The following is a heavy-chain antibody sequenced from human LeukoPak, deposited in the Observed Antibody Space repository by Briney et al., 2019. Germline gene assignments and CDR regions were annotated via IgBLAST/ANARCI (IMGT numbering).Heavy chain of an antibody. V-gene: IGHV4-59*08. J-gene: IGHJ4*02. CDR3: ARGYGYNYPVGDY. CDR1: GGSISSYY. D-gene: IGHD3-22*01. Sequence: PSETLSLTCTVSGGSISSYYWNWIRQPPGKGLECIGYIYYSGSTNYNPSLKSRVTISVDTSKNQFSLKLRSVTAADTAVYYCARGYGYNYPVGDYWGQGTLVTVSS. CDR2: IYYSGST.